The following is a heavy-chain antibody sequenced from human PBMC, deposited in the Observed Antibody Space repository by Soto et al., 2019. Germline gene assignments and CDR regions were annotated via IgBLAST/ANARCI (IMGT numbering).Heavy chain of an antibody. CDR1: GGTFSSYA. Sequence: GASVKVSCKASGGTFSSYAISWVRQAPGQGLEWMGIINPSGGSTSYAQKFQGRVTMTRDTSTSTVYMELSSLRSEDTAVYYCARDTSDSSGYYFDAFDIWGQGTMVTVSS. V-gene: IGHV1-46*01. CDR2: INPSGGST. J-gene: IGHJ3*02. CDR3: ARDTSDSSGYYFDAFDI. D-gene: IGHD3-22*01.